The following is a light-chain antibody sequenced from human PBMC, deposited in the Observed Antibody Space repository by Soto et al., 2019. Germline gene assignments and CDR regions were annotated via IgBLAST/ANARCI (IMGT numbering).Light chain of an antibody. CDR3: QQYNSYPLP. Sequence: DVQMTQSPSSLSASVGDRVTITCRASQDIKTWLVWYQQKPEQAPKSLIYAASGLHAGVPSRFSGSGSGTGLALTIRSLQPEDSAIYYCQQYNSYPLPFGGGT. V-gene: IGKV1D-16*01. J-gene: IGKJ4*01. CDR2: AAS. CDR1: QDIKTW.